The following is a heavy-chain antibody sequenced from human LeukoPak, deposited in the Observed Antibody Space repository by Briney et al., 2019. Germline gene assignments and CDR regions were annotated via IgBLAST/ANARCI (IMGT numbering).Heavy chain of an antibody. D-gene: IGHD3-22*01. CDR2: IGTAGDT. CDR3: ARVSSGYYRDAFDI. J-gene: IGHJ3*02. Sequence: GGSLRLSCAASGFTFSSYDMHWVRQATGKGLEWVSAIGTAGDTYYPGSVKGRFTISRENAKSSLYLQMNSLRAGDTAVYYCARVSSGYYRDAFDIWGQGTMVTVSS. CDR1: GFTFSSYD. V-gene: IGHV3-13*01.